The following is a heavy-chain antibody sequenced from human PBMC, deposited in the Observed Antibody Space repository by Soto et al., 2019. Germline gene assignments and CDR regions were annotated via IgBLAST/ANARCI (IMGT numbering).Heavy chain of an antibody. D-gene: IGHD6-19*01. CDR3: AKDSSGWYVFDY. CDR1: GFTFSSHG. CDR2: ISYDGSNK. V-gene: IGHV3-30*18. Sequence: PGGSLRLSCAASGFTFSSHGMHWVRQAPGKGLEWVAVISYDGSNKYYADSVKGRFTISRDNSKNTLYLQMNSLRAEDTAVYYCAKDSSGWYVFDYWGQGTQVTVYS. J-gene: IGHJ4*02.